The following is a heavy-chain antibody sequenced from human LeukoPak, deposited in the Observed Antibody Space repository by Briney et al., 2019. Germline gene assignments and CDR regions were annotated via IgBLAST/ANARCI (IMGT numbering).Heavy chain of an antibody. J-gene: IGHJ5*02. Sequence: SETLSLTCAVYGGSFSGYYWSWIRQPPGKGLEWIGEINHSGSTNYNPSLKSRVTISVDTFKNQFSLKLSSVTAADTAVYYCATSSYDYGSWFDPWGQGTLVTVSS. CDR3: ATSSYDYGSWFDP. D-gene: IGHD4-17*01. V-gene: IGHV4-34*01. CDR1: GGSFSGYY. CDR2: INHSGST.